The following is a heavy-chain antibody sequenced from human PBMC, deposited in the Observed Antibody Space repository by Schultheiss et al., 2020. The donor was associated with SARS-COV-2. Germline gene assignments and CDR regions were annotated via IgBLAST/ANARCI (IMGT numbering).Heavy chain of an antibody. Sequence: GGSLRLSCAASGFTFSSYSMNWVRQAPGKGLEWVGRIKSKTDGGTTDYAAPVKGRFTISRDDSKNTLYLQMNSLKTEDTAVYYCTTDRPPHTGYSSGWYAGKANYYYGMDVWGQGTTVTVAS. J-gene: IGHJ6*02. CDR1: GFTFSSYS. V-gene: IGHV3-15*01. CDR2: IKSKTDGGTT. D-gene: IGHD6-19*01. CDR3: TTDRPPHTGYSSGWYAGKANYYYGMDV.